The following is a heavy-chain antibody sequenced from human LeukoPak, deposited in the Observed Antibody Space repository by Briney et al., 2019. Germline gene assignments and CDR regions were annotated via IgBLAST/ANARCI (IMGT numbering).Heavy chain of an antibody. Sequence: PSGTLSLTCAVSGGSISSSNWWSWVRQPPGKGLEWIGSIYYSGSTYYNPSLKSRVTISVDTSKNQFSLKLSSVTAADTAVYYCARGSGWSEIYYFDYWGQGTLVTVSS. CDR2: IYYSGST. CDR3: ARGSGWSEIYYFDY. J-gene: IGHJ4*02. V-gene: IGHV4-4*02. D-gene: IGHD6-19*01. CDR1: GGSISSSNW.